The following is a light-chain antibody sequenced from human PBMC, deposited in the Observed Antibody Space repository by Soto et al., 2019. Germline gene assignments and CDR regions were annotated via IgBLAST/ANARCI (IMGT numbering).Light chain of an antibody. J-gene: IGKJ1*01. CDR1: QGISNS. CDR3: QKYDSAART. Sequence: DVQMTQSPSSLSASVGDRVTITCRASQGISNSLAWYQQRPGRVPKLLIYGASNLQSEVPSRFSGSGSGTDFTLTISSLQPEDVATYYCQKYDSAARTFGQRTKVDIK. CDR2: GAS. V-gene: IGKV1-27*01.